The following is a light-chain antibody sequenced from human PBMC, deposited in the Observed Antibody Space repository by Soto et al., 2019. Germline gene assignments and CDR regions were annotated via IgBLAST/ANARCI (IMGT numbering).Light chain of an antibody. V-gene: IGKV3-20*01. CDR2: GAS. J-gene: IGKJ2*01. CDR3: QQYGSSPPYT. CDR1: QSVSSSY. Sequence: EIVLTQSPGTLPLSPGERATLSCTATQSVSSSYLASYQQKPGQAPRLLIYGASSRATAIPDRFSGSGSGTDFTLTISRLEPEDFAVYYYQQYGSSPPYTFGQETKVEIK.